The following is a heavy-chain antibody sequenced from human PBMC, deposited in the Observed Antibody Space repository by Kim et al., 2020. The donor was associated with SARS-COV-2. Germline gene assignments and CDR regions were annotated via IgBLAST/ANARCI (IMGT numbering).Heavy chain of an antibody. CDR3: VKDSPRYGLHV. Sequence: GGSLRLSCAASGFTFSWYRMHWVRQAPGKGLEWVANIMEDGREKYYVDSVKGRFTISRDNAKKSLSLQMNSLRAEDTAVYYCVKDSPRYGLHVWGQGTTVTASS. J-gene: IGHJ6*02. CDR2: IMEDGREK. CDR1: GFTFSWYR. V-gene: IGHV3-7*01.